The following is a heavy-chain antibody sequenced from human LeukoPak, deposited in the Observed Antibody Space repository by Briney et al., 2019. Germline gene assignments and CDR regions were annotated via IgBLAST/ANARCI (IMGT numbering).Heavy chain of an antibody. V-gene: IGHV3-48*03. CDR3: AGQSRYRYGQRGY. CDR1: GFTFSSYE. Sequence: GGSLRLSCAASGFTFSSYEMNWVRQVPGKGLEWVSYISSSGSTIYYADSVKGRFTISRDNAKNSLCLQMNSLRVEDTAVYYCAGQSRYRYGQRGYWGQGALVTVSS. CDR2: ISSSGSTI. D-gene: IGHD5-18*01. J-gene: IGHJ4*02.